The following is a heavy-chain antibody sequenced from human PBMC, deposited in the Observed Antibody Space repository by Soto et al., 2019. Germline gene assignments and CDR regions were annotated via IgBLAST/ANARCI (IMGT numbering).Heavy chain of an antibody. CDR2: ISAYNGNT. J-gene: IGHJ4*02. V-gene: IGHV1-18*01. Sequence: ASVKVSCKASGYTFTSYGISWVRQAPGQGLEWMGWISAYNGNTNYAQKLQGRVTMTTDTSTSTAYMELRSLRSDDTAVYYCARVLSEGYDFWSGSPYYFDYWGQGTLVTVLL. D-gene: IGHD3-3*01. CDR1: GYTFTSYG. CDR3: ARVLSEGYDFWSGSPYYFDY.